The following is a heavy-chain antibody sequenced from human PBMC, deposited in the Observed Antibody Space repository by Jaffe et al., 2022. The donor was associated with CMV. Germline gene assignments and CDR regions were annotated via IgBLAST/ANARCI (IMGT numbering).Heavy chain of an antibody. CDR1: GFTFGDYA. J-gene: IGHJ4*02. Sequence: EVQLVDSGGTLVQPGRSLRLSCTASGFTFGDYAINWVRQAPGKGLEWIGFIRSKAYGGTAEFAASVRGRFIISRDDSQSIAYLQMNDLRTEDTARYYCTRRGQVGRVGGVKPAGRFYDYWGQGTLVTVSS. V-gene: IGHV3-49*04. CDR3: TRRGQVGRVGGVKPAGRFYDY. CDR2: IRSKAYGGTA. D-gene: IGHD3-10*01.